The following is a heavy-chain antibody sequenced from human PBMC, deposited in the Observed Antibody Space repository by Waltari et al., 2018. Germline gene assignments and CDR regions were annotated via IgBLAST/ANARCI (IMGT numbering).Heavy chain of an antibody. V-gene: IGHV4-39*07. CDR3: ARSSHITGTTYYYYYYMDV. CDR2: IYYSGST. D-gene: IGHD1-7*01. J-gene: IGHJ6*03. Sequence: QLQLQESGPGLVKPSETLSLTCTVSGGSISSSSYYWGWIRQPPGKGLEWIGSIYYSGSTDHNPALKGRVTISVNTSKNQFSLKLSSVTAADTAVYYCARSSHITGTTYYYYYYMDVWGKGTTVTISS. CDR1: GGSISSSSYY.